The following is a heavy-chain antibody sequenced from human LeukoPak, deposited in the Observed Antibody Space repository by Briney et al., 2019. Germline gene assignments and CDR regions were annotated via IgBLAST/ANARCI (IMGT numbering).Heavy chain of an antibody. Sequence: GASVKVSCKASGGTFSSYAISWVRQAPGQGLEWMGRIIPILGIANYAQKFQGRVTITADKSTSTAYMELSSLRSEDTAVYYCARGGVVPAARLRHFDYWGQGTLVTVSS. V-gene: IGHV1-69*04. D-gene: IGHD2-2*01. J-gene: IGHJ4*02. CDR2: IIPILGIA. CDR3: ARGGVVPAARLRHFDY. CDR1: GGTFSSYA.